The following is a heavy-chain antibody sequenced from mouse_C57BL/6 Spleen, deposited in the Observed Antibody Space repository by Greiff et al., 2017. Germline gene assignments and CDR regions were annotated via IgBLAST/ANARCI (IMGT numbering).Heavy chain of an antibody. D-gene: IGHD2-9*01. CDR2: FYPGSGSI. Sequence: QVHVKQSGAELVRPGASVKLSCKASGYTFTEYTIHWVKQRSGQGLEWIGWFYPGSGSIKYNEKFKDKATLTADKSSSTVYMELSRLTSEDSAVYFCARHEDAYYGYLYWGQGTTLTVSS. V-gene: IGHV1-62-2*01. CDR3: ARHEDAYYGYLY. CDR1: GYTFTEYT. J-gene: IGHJ2*01.